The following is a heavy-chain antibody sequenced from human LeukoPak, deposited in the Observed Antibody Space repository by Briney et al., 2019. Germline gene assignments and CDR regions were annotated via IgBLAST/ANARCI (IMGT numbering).Heavy chain of an antibody. D-gene: IGHD4-17*01. CDR2: MNPNSGNT. Sequence: ASVKVSYKASGYTFTSYDINWVRQATGQGLEWMGWMNPNSGNTGYAQKFQGRVTITRNTSISTAYMELSSLRSEDTAVYYCARGERTHDYGDPDAFDIWGQGTMVIVSS. J-gene: IGHJ3*02. CDR1: GYTFTSYD. V-gene: IGHV1-8*03. CDR3: ARGERTHDYGDPDAFDI.